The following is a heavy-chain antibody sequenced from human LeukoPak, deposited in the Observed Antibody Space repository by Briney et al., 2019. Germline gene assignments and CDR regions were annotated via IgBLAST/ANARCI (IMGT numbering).Heavy chain of an antibody. V-gene: IGHV1-58*02. Sequence: GASVKVSCKAAVSTVITSAMKCVRGTRGQRLEWIGSIVVGSGNTNYAQTFHERLSITRDMSTSTVYMELSSLRSEDTAIYYCAAFPLGNSITYVIDYWGQGTLVTVSS. CDR1: VSTVITSA. CDR3: AAFPLGNSITYVIDY. D-gene: IGHD1-14*01. CDR2: IVVGSGNT. J-gene: IGHJ4*02.